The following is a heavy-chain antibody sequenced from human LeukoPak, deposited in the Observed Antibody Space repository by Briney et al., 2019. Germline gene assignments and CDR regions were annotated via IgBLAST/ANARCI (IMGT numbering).Heavy chain of an antibody. J-gene: IGHJ4*02. CDR2: IYYSGST. D-gene: IGHD2-8*01. CDR3: ARISIVLMVYAMDY. CDR1: GGSISSSSYY. Sequence: SETLSLTCTVSGGSISSSSYYWGWIRQPPGKGLEWLGSIYYSGSTYYNPSLKSRVTISVDTSKNQFSLKLGSVTAAGTAVYYCARISIVLMVYAMDYWGQGTLVTVSS. V-gene: IGHV4-39*01.